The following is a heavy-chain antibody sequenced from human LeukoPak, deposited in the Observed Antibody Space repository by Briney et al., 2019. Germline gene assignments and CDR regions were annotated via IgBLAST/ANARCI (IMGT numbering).Heavy chain of an antibody. CDR3: ARSPREADQTFDY. D-gene: IGHD1-26*01. Sequence: GGSLRLSCAVSGFTFSSYWMSWVRQAPGKGPEWVSVIYSGGSIYYADSVKGRFTISRDNSKNTLYLQMNSLRAEDTAVYYCARSPREADQTFDYWGQGTLVTVSS. J-gene: IGHJ4*02. V-gene: IGHV3-66*01. CDR1: GFTFSSYW. CDR2: IYSGGSI.